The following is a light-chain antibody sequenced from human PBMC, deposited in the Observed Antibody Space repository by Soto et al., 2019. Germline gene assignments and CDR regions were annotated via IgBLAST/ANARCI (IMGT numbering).Light chain of an antibody. CDR1: QSISSW. Sequence: DIRMTQSPSTLSGSVGDRVTITCRASQSISSWLAWYQLKPGKAPRLLFYKAPSLESGVPSRFIGSGAGTEFTLTVSSRQPDDFATYYYQQKYSYSTFGGGTKVQIK. CDR2: KAP. V-gene: IGKV1-5*03. CDR3: QQKYSYST. J-gene: IGKJ4*01.